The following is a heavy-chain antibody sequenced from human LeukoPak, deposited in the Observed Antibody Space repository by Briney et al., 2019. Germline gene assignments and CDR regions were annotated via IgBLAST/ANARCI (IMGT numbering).Heavy chain of an antibody. CDR3: ARDRTVGATPIFDY. J-gene: IGHJ4*02. CDR2: ISNSDNSI. CDR1: GFIFSDYY. Sequence: KAGGSLRLSCAASGFIFSDYYMSWIRQAPGKGLEWVSYISNSDNSIYYADSVKGRFTISRDNAKNSLYLQMNTLRAEDTAVYYCARDRTVGATPIFDYWGQGTLVTVSS. D-gene: IGHD1-26*01. V-gene: IGHV3-11*01.